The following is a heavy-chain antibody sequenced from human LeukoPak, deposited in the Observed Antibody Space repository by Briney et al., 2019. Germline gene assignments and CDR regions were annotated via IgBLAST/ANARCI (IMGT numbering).Heavy chain of an antibody. CDR1: GGSISSSSYY. J-gene: IGHJ6*03. CDR3: ARGYCSGGSCYSSYYYSYMDV. D-gene: IGHD2-15*01. CDR2: ISYSGST. Sequence: SETLSLTCTVSGGSISSSSYYWGWIRQPPGKGLEWIGSISYSGSTYYNPSLKSRVTISVDTSKKQFSLKLSSVTAADTAVYYCARGYCSGGSCYSSYYYSYMDVWGKGTTVTVSS. V-gene: IGHV4-39*07.